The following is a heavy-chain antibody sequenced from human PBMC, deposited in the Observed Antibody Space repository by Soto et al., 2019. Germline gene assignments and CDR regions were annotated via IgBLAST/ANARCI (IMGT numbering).Heavy chain of an antibody. CDR3: AKTHAVAGTEGY. CDR1: GFTFSSYG. CDR2: ISYDGSNK. D-gene: IGHD6-19*01. V-gene: IGHV3-30*18. J-gene: IGHJ4*02. Sequence: QVQLVESGGGVVQPGRSLRLSCAASGFTFSSYGMHWVRQAPGKGLEWVAVISYDGSNKYYADSVKGRFTISRDNSKNTLYLQMNSLRAEDTAVYYCAKTHAVAGTEGYWGQGTLVTVSS.